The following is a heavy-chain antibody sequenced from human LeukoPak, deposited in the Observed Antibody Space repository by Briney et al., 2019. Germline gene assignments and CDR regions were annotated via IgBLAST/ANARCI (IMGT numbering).Heavy chain of an antibody. CDR1: GGSISSGGYY. J-gene: IGHJ5*02. CDR2: IYYSGST. Sequence: QPSETLSLTCTVSGGSISSGGYYWSWIRQHPGKGLEWIGYIYYSGSTYYNPSLKSRVTISVDTSKNQFSLKLSSVTAADTAAYYCARDNYYDSSGYGSGYNWFDPWGQGTLVTVSS. D-gene: IGHD3-22*01. CDR3: ARDNYYDSSGYGSGYNWFDP. V-gene: IGHV4-31*03.